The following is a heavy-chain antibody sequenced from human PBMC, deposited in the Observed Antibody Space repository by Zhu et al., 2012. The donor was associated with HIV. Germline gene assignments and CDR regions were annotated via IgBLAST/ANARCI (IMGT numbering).Heavy chain of an antibody. CDR1: GFTFRTYS. J-gene: IGHJ4*02. D-gene: IGHD3-9*01. CDR3: ARDDWGCDY. V-gene: IGHV3-48*02. Sequence: EVQLVESGGGLVQPGGSLRLSCAASGFTFRTYSMNWVRQAPGKGLEWVSYISRSSTTIYYADSVKGRFTMSRDNARNSLYLQMNSLRDEDTAVYYCARDDWGCDYWGQGTLVTVSS. CDR2: ISRSSTTI.